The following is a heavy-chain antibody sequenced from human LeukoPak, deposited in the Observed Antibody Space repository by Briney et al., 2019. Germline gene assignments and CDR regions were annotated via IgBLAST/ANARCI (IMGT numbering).Heavy chain of an antibody. J-gene: IGHJ6*03. D-gene: IGHD3-10*02. Sequence: GGSLRLSCAASGFTFSSYWMSWVRQAPGKGLEWVANTKQDESEKYYVASVKGRFTISRDNAKNSLFLQMNSLRAEDTAVYYCARESAYRRYDYFHYMDVRGKGTTVTVS. CDR2: TKQDESEK. CDR1: GFTFSSYW. CDR3: ARESAYRRYDYFHYMDV. V-gene: IGHV3-7*01.